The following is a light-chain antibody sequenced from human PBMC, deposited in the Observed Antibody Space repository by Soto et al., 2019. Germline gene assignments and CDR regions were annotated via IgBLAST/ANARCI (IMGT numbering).Light chain of an antibody. CDR1: SSDIGSYNL. CDR3: CSYAGSGTYV. J-gene: IGLJ1*01. CDR2: EGT. Sequence: QSALTQPASVSGSPGQSITISCTGTSSDIGSYNLVSWYQQNPGKAPKLIICEGTKRPSGVSNRFSGSKSGNTASLAISGLQAEDEADYYCCSYAGSGTYVFGSGTKGTVL. V-gene: IGLV2-23*01.